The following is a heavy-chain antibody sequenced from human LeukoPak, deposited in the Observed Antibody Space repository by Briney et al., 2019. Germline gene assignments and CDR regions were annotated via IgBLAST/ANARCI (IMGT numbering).Heavy chain of an antibody. D-gene: IGHD2-15*01. CDR2: IRQDGSDK. V-gene: IGHV3-7*01. CDR1: GFTFSSNW. Sequence: GGSLRLSCAASGFTFSSNWMSWVRQAPGKGLEWVANIRQDGSDKYYMDSVKGRFTISRANAKNSLSLQMNSLRVEDTAVYYCARDRDCGDGGCYPHFDYWGQGVRVTVSS. J-gene: IGHJ4*02. CDR3: ARDRDCGDGGCYPHFDY.